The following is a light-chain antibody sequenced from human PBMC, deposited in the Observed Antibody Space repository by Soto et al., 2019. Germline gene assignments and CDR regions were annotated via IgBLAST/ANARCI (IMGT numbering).Light chain of an antibody. CDR3: LQYGSSPPYT. Sequence: EVVLTQSPGTLSLSPGERASLSCRASQSVSNNYLAWYQQKPGQSPKLLIFGSSDRATGIRDRFSGSVSGTDFTLTISRLEPEDFAVYYCLQYGSSPPYTFGQGTKLEIK. J-gene: IGKJ2*01. CDR1: QSVSNNY. CDR2: GSS. V-gene: IGKV3-20*01.